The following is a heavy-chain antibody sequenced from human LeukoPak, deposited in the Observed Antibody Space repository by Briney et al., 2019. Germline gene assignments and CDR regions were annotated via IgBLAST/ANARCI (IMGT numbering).Heavy chain of an antibody. Sequence: GGSLRLSCAASGFTFSSYAMSWVRQAPGKGLEWVSVISGSGGSTYYADSVKGRFTISRDNSKNTLYLQMNSLRAEDTAVYYCAKDRGNPYYYGSGSYYRFDYWGQGTLVTVSS. J-gene: IGHJ4*02. CDR2: ISGSGGST. CDR3: AKDRGNPYYYGSGSYYRFDY. CDR1: GFTFSSYA. D-gene: IGHD3-10*01. V-gene: IGHV3-23*01.